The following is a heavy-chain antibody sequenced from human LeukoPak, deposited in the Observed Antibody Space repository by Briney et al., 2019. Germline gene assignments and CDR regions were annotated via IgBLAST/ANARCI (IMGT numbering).Heavy chain of an antibody. CDR3: TTGVRDSSGYYNFDY. D-gene: IGHD3-22*01. V-gene: IGHV3-15*01. CDR1: GFTFSNAW. CDR2: IKSKTDGGTI. J-gene: IGHJ4*02. Sequence: PGGSLRLSCAASGFTFSNAWMNWVRQSPGKGLEWVGRIKSKTDGGTIDYGAPVKGRFTIPRDDSKNTLFLQMNSLKTEDTAMYHCTTGVRDSSGYYNFDYWGQGTLVTVSS.